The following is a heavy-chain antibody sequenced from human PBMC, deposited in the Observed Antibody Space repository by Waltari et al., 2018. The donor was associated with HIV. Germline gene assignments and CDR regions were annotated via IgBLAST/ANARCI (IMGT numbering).Heavy chain of an antibody. D-gene: IGHD6-6*01. V-gene: IGHV3-7*01. Sequence: EVQLVESGGGLVQPGGSLRLSCAASGFTFSSYWMSWVRQAPGEGVGGVTDMKQDGSEKYYVDSVKGRFTLSRDNAKNSLYLQMNSLRAEDTAVYYCARDSTGSSSCFDYWGQGTLVTVSS. CDR1: GFTFSSYW. CDR3: ARDSTGSSSCFDY. J-gene: IGHJ4*02. CDR2: MKQDGSEK.